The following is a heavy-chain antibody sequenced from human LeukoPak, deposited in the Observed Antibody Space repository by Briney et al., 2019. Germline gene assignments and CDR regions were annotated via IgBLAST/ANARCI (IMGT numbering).Heavy chain of an antibody. J-gene: IGHJ3*02. CDR2: IYTSGST. CDR3: ARVHTPMVGHAFDI. CDR1: GGSINNYY. Sequence: SETLSLTSTVSGGSINNYYWNWIRQPAGKRLEWIGRIYTSGSTNYNPSLKSRVTMSVDTSNNQFSLKLNSVTAADTAVYYCARVHTPMVGHAFDIWGQGTMVTVSS. V-gene: IGHV4-4*07. D-gene: IGHD5-18*01.